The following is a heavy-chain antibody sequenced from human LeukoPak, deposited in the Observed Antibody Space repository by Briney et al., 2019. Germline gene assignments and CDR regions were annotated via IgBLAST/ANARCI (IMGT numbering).Heavy chain of an antibody. CDR2: INHSGST. V-gene: IGHV4-34*01. J-gene: IGHJ4*02. D-gene: IGHD1-26*01. CDR3: AGLGGSYNFDY. Sequence: RASAPLSLTSAVYGGSFSGYYWSGIRPPPGKGLEWIGEINHSGSTNYNPSLKSRVTISVDTSKNQFSLQLSSVTAADTAVYYCAGLGGSYNFDYWGQGTLVTVSS. CDR1: GGSFSGYY.